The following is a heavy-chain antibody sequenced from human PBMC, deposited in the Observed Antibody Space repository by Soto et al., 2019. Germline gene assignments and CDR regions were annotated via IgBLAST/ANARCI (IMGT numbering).Heavy chain of an antibody. CDR3: ARGQYQLLFDCYDCYGMDV. J-gene: IGHJ6*02. V-gene: IGHV6-1*01. CDR2: TYYRSKWYN. CDR1: GDSASSNSAA. Sequence: PSQTLSLTCAISGDSASSNSAAWNWIRQSPSRGLEWMGRTYYRSKWYNDYAVSVKSRITINQDTSKNQFSLQLNSVTPEDTAVYYCARGQYQLLFDCYDCYGMDVWGQGTTVTVSS. D-gene: IGHD2-2*01.